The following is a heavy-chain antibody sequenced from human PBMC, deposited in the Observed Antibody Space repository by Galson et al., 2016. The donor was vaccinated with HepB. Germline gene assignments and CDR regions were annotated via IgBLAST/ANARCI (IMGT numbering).Heavy chain of an antibody. CDR3: VRGHSANSFILDY. CDR1: GFTSSSYW. V-gene: IGHV3-74*01. D-gene: IGHD4/OR15-4a*01. CDR2: INGDGSST. J-gene: IGHJ4*02. Sequence: SLRLSCAASGFTSSSYWMNWFRQAPGKEMVWVSRINGDGSSTTYADSVKGRFTISRDNAKNKLYLQLSSLRAEDTAVYYCVRGHSANSFILDYWGQGTLVTVSS.